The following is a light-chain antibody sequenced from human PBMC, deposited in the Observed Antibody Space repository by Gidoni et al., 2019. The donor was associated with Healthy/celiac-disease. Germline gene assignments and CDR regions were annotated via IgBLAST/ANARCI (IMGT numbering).Light chain of an antibody. CDR1: QSVSSY. CDR2: DAS. J-gene: IGKJ4*01. Sequence: EIVLTQSPATLSLSPGERATLSCRASQSVSSYLAWYQQKPGQAPRLLIYDASNRATGIPARFSGSGSWTDFTLTISSLEPEDFAVYYCQAETTFGGGTKVEIK. CDR3: QAETT. V-gene: IGKV3-11*01.